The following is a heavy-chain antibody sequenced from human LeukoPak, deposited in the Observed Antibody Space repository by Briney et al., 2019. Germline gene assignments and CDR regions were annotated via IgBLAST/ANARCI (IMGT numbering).Heavy chain of an antibody. V-gene: IGHV3-23*01. Sequence: XASLRLSCAASGFTFSSYAMSWVRQAPGKGLEWVSGIYGSGGSTYYADSVKGRFTISRDNSKNTVYLQMNSLRAEDTAVYYCAKFGSFDGKDYWGQGTLVTVSS. D-gene: IGHD2/OR15-2a*01. CDR2: IYGSGGST. CDR1: GFTFSSYA. J-gene: IGHJ4*02. CDR3: AKFGSFDGKDY.